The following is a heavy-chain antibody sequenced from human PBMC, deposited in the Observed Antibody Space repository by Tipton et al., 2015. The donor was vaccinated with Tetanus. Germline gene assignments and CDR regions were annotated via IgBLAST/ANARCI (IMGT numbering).Heavy chain of an antibody. CDR1: GGSINRYY. CDR3: ARDRDYYGSGSRGMDV. V-gene: IGHV4-59*01. J-gene: IGHJ6*02. D-gene: IGHD3-10*01. CDR2: INYSGTT. Sequence: GLVKPSETLSLTCTVSGGSINRYYWSWIRQSPGKGLEWIGYINYSGTTNYASSLQSRVIISVDTSKNQFSLKLNSVTAADTAVYYCARDRDYYGSGSRGMDVWGQGTRVTVSS.